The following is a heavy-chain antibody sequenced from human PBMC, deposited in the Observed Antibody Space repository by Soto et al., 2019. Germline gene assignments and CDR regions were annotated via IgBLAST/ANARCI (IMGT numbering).Heavy chain of an antibody. J-gene: IGHJ4*02. CDR2: IWYDGSNK. CDR1: GFTFSSYG. D-gene: IGHD2-21*02. CDR3: ARDRLPMVVTAIYLDY. V-gene: IGHV3-33*01. Sequence: QVQLVESGGGVVQPGRSLRLSCAASGFTFSSYGMHWVRQAPGKGLEWVAVIWYDGSNKYYADSVKGRFTISRDNSKNTLYLQMNSLRAEDTAVYYCARDRLPMVVTAIYLDYWGQGTLVTVSS.